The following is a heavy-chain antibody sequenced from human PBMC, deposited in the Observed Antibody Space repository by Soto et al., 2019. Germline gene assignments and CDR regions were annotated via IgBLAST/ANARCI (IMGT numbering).Heavy chain of an antibody. CDR1: GYTFTSYD. D-gene: IGHD2-8*01. CDR2: MNPNSGNT. CDR3: ARAPSTIKDG. J-gene: IGHJ6*02. V-gene: IGHV1-8*01. Sequence: QVQLVQSGAEVKKPGASVKVSCKASGYTFTSYDINWVRQATGQGLEWMGWMNPNSGNTGYAQKFQGRVTMTRNTCISTAYMGRSSLRCEGTALYYCARAPSTIKDGWGQGSTVAVSS.